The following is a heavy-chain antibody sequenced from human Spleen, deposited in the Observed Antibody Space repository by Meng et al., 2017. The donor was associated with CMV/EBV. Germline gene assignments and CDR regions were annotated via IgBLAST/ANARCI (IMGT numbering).Heavy chain of an antibody. D-gene: IGHD1-26*01. CDR2: IGGSSYST. J-gene: IGHJ6*02. Sequence: YPMGWVRQAPGKGLEWGSSIGGSSYSTYYADSVKGRFTVSRDNSKNTLSLHMNSLRAEDTALYYCAKDLTVGAGTNSYYYYHGLDVWGQGTTVTVSS. CDR1: YP. V-gene: IGHV3-23*01. CDR3: AKDLTVGAGTNSYYYYHGLDV.